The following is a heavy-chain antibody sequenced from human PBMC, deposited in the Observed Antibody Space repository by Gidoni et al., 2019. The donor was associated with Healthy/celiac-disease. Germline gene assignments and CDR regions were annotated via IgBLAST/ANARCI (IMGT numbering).Heavy chain of an antibody. CDR2: IYYSGST. J-gene: IGHJ4*02. V-gene: IGHV4-39*01. CDR3: ARRGVLRPIDY. Sequence: QLQLQESGPGLVKPSETLSLTCTVSGGSISSSSYYWGWIRQPPGKGLEWIGSIYYSGSTYYNPSLKSRVTISVDTSKNQFSLKLSSVTAADTAVYYCARRGVLRPIDYWGQGTLVTVSS. D-gene: IGHD3-3*01. CDR1: GGSISSSSYY.